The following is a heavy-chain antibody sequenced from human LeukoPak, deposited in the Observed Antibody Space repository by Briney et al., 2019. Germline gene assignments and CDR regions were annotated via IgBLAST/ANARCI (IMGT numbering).Heavy chain of an antibody. CDR3: TKGFYDSGSSLSALDH. CDR2: ISVSGGTT. J-gene: IGHJ4*02. D-gene: IGHD3-10*01. CDR1: GFTFSSYG. Sequence: GGSLRLSYAAPGFTFSSYGMSWVRQAPGKGLQWVSGISVSGGTTHYADSVKGRFTISRDNSKHTLYLQMNSLRAEDTALYYCTKGFYDSGSSLSALDHWGQGTLVTVSS. V-gene: IGHV3-23*01.